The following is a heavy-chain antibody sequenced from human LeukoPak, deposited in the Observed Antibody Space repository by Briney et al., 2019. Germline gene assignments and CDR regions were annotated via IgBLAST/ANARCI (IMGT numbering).Heavy chain of an antibody. J-gene: IGHJ4*02. V-gene: IGHV3-33*01. CDR3: ARVVYDSSGSYYSDY. CDR2: IWYDGSYK. D-gene: IGHD3-22*01. CDR1: GFIFSSYG. Sequence: PGGSLRLSCAASGFIFSSYGMHWVRQAPGKGREWVAVIWYDGSYKYYADSVKGRFTISRDHSKNTLYLQMNSLRAEDKTVYYCARVVYDSSGSYYSDYWGQGALVNVSS.